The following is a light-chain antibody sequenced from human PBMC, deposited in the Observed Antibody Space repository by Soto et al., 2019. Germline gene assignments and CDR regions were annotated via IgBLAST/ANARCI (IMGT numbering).Light chain of an antibody. J-gene: IGKJ1*01. V-gene: IGKV4-1*01. CDR2: WAS. CDR1: QSVLYSSNNKNY. CDR3: QQYYSIPPWT. Sequence: DIVITQSPDSLAVSPGERATINCKSSQSVLYSSNNKNYLAWYQQTPGQAPKLPIYWASIRESGAPHRFSGSGSGTDFALTISSLQAEDVAVYYCQQYYSIPPWTFGQGTKVEIK.